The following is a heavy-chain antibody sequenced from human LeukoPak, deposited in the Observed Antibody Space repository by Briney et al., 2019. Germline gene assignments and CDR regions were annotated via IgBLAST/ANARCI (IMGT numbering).Heavy chain of an antibody. V-gene: IGHV4-39*07. CDR1: GGSISSSLYY. Sequence: PSETLSLTCTVSGGSISSSLYYWGWIRQPPGKGLEWIGSIYYSGTTHYNPSLESRVTISVDTSKNQFSLKLASVTAADTAIYYCARDSGTTGEVRFDPWGQGILVTVSA. CDR3: ARDSGTTGEVRFDP. D-gene: IGHD4-17*01. J-gene: IGHJ5*02. CDR2: IYYSGTT.